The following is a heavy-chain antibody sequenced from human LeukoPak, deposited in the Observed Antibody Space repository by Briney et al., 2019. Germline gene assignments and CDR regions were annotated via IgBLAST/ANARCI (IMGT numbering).Heavy chain of an antibody. CDR1: GFTFSNYW. V-gene: IGHV3-74*03. Sequence: GGSLRLSCAASGFTFSNYWAHWVRQAPGKGLVWVSRINRDGSTTKYADSVKGRFTVSRDNAKNTLNLQMSSLRAEDTAVYYCARDKKSGESSEIDYWGQGTLVTVSS. CDR3: ARDKKSGESSEIDY. CDR2: INRDGSTT. D-gene: IGHD3-10*01. J-gene: IGHJ4*02.